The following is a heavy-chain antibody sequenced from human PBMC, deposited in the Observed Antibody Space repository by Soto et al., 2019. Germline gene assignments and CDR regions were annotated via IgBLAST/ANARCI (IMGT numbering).Heavy chain of an antibody. Sequence: EVQLLESGGGLVQPGGSLRLSCAASGFTFSIYVMTWVRQAPGKGLDWVSAVSGSAGSTYYADSVKGRFSISRDNSKNTLYLQMNSLTADDTALYFCARVQGTARNAFEVWGPGTMVTVSS. J-gene: IGHJ3*01. CDR3: ARVQGTARNAFEV. D-gene: IGHD6-6*01. CDR1: GFTFSIYV. V-gene: IGHV3-23*01. CDR2: VSGSAGST.